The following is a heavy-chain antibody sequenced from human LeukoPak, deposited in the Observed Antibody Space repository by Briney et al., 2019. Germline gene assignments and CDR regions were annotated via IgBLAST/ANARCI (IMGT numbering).Heavy chain of an antibody. CDR1: GFTVSSNY. D-gene: IGHD2-15*01. Sequence: GGSLRLLCAASGFTVSSNYMSWVREAPGKGLEWVSVIYSGGSTYYADSVKGRFTISRDNSKNTLYLQMNSLRAEHSAVYYCARDRVADAFDIWGQGTMVTVSS. CDR3: ARDRVADAFDI. J-gene: IGHJ3*02. CDR2: IYSGGST. V-gene: IGHV3-66*01.